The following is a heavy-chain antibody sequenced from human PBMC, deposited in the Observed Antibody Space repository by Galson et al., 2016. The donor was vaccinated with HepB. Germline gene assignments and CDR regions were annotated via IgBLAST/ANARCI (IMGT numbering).Heavy chain of an antibody. D-gene: IGHD3-9*01. V-gene: IGHV3-23*01. CDR1: GFTFSNYG. J-gene: IGHJ4*02. Sequence: SLRLSCAASGFTFSNYGMTWVRQAPGKGLEVVSSISRSGDSTDYADSVKGRFTISRDNSRNTLSLQMNSLRAEDTAVYYCAKDLIVDYNFLTGYYIPEYFDYWGQGTLGTVSS. CDR3: AKDLIVDYNFLTGYYIPEYFDY. CDR2: ISRSGDST.